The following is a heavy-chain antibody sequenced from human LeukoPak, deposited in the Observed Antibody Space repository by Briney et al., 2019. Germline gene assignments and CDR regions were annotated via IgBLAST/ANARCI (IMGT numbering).Heavy chain of an antibody. CDR1: GFPFGDYA. D-gene: IGHD3-22*01. V-gene: IGHV3-49*03. Sequence: GGSLRLSCTASGFPFGDYAMSWFRQAPRKGLEWVGFIRSKAYGGTTEYAASVKGRFTISRDDSKSIDYLQMNSLKTEDTAVYYCTTGHYYDSSGYYYDAFDIWGQGTMVTVSS. CDR2: IRSKAYGGTT. CDR3: TTGHYYDSSGYYYDAFDI. J-gene: IGHJ3*02.